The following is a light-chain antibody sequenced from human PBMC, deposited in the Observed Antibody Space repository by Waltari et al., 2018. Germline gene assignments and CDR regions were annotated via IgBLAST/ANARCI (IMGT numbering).Light chain of an antibody. V-gene: IGKV2-28*01. Sequence: DIVMTQSPLSLPVTPGEPASISCKYSQSLLHSNGYNYLGWYLQKPGQSPQLLIYLGSNRASGVPDRFSGSGSGTDFTLKISRLEAEDVGVYFCMHSLQTPWTFGQGTRVEIK. J-gene: IGKJ1*01. CDR3: MHSLQTPWT. CDR2: LGS. CDR1: QSLLHSNGYNY.